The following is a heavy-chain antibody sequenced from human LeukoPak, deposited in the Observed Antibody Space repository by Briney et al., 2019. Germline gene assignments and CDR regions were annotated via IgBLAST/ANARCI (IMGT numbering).Heavy chain of an antibody. CDR2: ISPYNGNT. CDR1: GYTFTTYG. CDR3: ARDAEPYDSSGYYWYFDL. V-gene: IGHV1-18*01. D-gene: IGHD3-22*01. Sequence: GASVKVSCKASGYTFTTYGINWVRQAPGQGLEWMGWISPYNGNTNYAQKLQGRVTMTTDTSTSTAYMELRSLRSDDTAVYYCARDAEPYDSSGYYWYFDLWGRGTLVTVSS. J-gene: IGHJ2*01.